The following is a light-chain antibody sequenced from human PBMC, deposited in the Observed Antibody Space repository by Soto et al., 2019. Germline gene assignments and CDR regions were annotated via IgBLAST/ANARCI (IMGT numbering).Light chain of an antibody. J-gene: IGKJ1*01. V-gene: IGKV1-8*01. CDR1: STICSF. CDR3: QQYYSYPRT. Sequence: IPMTQSPSTMSGSXGDRVTIYRRASSTICSFLAWYQQKPGRAPKIXXYAASTLQSGGPSRFSGSGSVTDFTRTISCLQSEDFATYYGQQYYSYPRTFGQGTKVDIK. CDR2: AAS.